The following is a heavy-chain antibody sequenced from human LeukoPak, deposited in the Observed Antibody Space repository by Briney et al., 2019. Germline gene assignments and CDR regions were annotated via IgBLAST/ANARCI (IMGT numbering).Heavy chain of an antibody. CDR2: IYSGGST. D-gene: IGHD3-22*01. CDR1: GFTFSSYW. J-gene: IGHJ4*02. CDR3: ARDLRKYYYDSSGYGY. Sequence: PGGSLRLSCAASGFTFSSYWMSWVRQAPGKGLEWVSVIYSGGSTYYADSVKGRFTISRDNSKNTLYLQMNSLRAEDTAVYYCARDLRKYYYDSSGYGYWGQGTLVTVSS. V-gene: IGHV3-66*01.